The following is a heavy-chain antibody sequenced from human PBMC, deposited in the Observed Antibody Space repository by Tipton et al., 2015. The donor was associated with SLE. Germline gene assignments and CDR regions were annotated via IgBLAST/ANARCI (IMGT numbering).Heavy chain of an antibody. Sequence: TLSLTCTVSGGSIRSAGYSWSWIRQPPGKGLEWIGYIYQSGNTYYNPSLKSRVTISLDKSKNQFSLRLSSVTAADTAVYYCTRGGFREPDDFYYGMDVWGQGTPVTVSS. V-gene: IGHV4-30-2*01. CDR3: TRGGFREPDDFYYGMDV. CDR2: IYQSGNT. J-gene: IGHJ6*02. CDR1: GGSIRSAGYS. D-gene: IGHD3-10*01.